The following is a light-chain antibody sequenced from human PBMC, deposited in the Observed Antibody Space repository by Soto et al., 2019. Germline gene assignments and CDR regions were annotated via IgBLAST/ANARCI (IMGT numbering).Light chain of an antibody. V-gene: IGKV3-11*01. CDR3: QQRSNRPYT. CDR1: QSVSSY. CDR2: DAS. J-gene: IGKJ2*01. Sequence: EIVLTQSPATLSLSPGERATLSCRASQSVSSYLAWYQQKPGQAPRLLIYDASNRATGIPARFSGSGSGTAFTLTIGSLEPEDFAVYYCQQRSNRPYTFGQGTKLEIK.